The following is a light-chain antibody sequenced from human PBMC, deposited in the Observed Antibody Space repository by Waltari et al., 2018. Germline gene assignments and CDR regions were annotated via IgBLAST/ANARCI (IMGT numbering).Light chain of an antibody. CDR2: DVT. CDR3: SSYAISTAVL. J-gene: IGLJ2*01. CDR1: SNDIGGYKY. Sequence: QSALTQPASVSGSPGQSITISCTGTSNDIGGYKYVSWYQHHVCKGPKLIITDVTELPSGVSSRFSASKSCYTASLTISWLQPEDESDYYCSSYAISTAVLFGG. V-gene: IGLV2-14*01.